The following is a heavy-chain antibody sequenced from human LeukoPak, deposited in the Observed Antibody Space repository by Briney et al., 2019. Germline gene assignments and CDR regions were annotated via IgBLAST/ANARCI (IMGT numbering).Heavy chain of an antibody. V-gene: IGHV4-61*02. CDR3: ARVSRNSSSWPYYYYYYMDV. Sequence: SETLSLTCTVSGDSISSGDYYWSWIRQPAGKGLEWIGRISSSGSTNYNPSLKSRVTISVDTSKNQFSLKLSSVTAADTAVYYCARVSRNSSSWPYYYYYYMDVWGKGTTVTISS. CDR1: GDSISSGDYY. CDR2: ISSSGST. D-gene: IGHD6-13*01. J-gene: IGHJ6*03.